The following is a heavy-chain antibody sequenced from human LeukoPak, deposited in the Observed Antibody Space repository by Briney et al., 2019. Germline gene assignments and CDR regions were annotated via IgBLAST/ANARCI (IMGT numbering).Heavy chain of an antibody. CDR1: GFTFSSYG. CDR2: IWYDGSSK. Sequence: PGGSLRLSCAASGFTFSSYGMHWVRQAPGKGLEWVAVIWYDGSSKYYADSVKGRFTISRDNSKNTLYLQMNSLRAEDTAVYYCARSGYSSSWYYFDYWGQGTLVTVSS. D-gene: IGHD6-13*01. J-gene: IGHJ4*02. CDR3: ARSGYSSSWYYFDY. V-gene: IGHV3-33*01.